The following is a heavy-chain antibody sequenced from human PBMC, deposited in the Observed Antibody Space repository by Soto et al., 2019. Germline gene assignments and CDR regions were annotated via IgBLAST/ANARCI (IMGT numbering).Heavy chain of an antibody. CDR1: GFTVSTYG. CDR2: ISRDGGTK. D-gene: IGHD1-26*01. CDR3: AKEDVGGYYYSGL. V-gene: IGHV3-30*18. J-gene: IGHJ4*02. Sequence: QVQLVESGGGVVQPGRSLRLSCAVSGFTVSTYGMHWVRQAPGKGLEWVAVISRDGGTKYYADSVKGRFTISRDNSRNTLFLEMNSLRGDDMAVYYCAKEDVGGYYYSGLWGRGTLVTVSS.